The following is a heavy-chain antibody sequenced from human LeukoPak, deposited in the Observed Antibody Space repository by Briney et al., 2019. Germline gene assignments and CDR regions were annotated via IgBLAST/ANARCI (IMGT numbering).Heavy chain of an antibody. V-gene: IGHV4-59*01. CDR1: GGSISSYY. J-gene: IGHJ6*02. CDR3: ARDPKKTYGGNYGMDV. D-gene: IGHD4-23*01. Sequence: SETLSLTCTVSGGSISSYYWSWIRQPPGKGLEWIGYIYYSGSTNYNPSLKSRVTISVDTSKNQFSLKLSSVTAADTAVYYCARDPKKTYGGNYGMDVWGQGTAVTVSS. CDR2: IYYSGST.